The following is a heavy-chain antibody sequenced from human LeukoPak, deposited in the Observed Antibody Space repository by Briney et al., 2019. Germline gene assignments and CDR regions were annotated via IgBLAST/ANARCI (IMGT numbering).Heavy chain of an antibody. CDR2: IYYSGNT. CDR3: ARRIPYYYGSGSHTIDY. Sequence: SETLSLTCTVSGVSISSSNSYWGWIRQPPGKGLEWIGSIYYSGNTYYNPSLKSQVSISIDTSKNQFSLKLTSVTAADTAVYYCARRIPYYYGSGSHTIDYWGQGTLVTVSS. CDR1: GVSISSSNSY. V-gene: IGHV4-39*01. D-gene: IGHD3-10*01. J-gene: IGHJ4*02.